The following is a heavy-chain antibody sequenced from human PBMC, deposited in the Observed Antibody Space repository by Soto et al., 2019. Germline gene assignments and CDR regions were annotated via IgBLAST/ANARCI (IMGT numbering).Heavy chain of an antibody. CDR3: ARDGDCSGGSCYSGALDY. D-gene: IGHD2-15*01. CDR1: GFTFSSYG. J-gene: IGHJ4*02. Sequence: QVQLVESGGGVVQPGRSLRLSCAASGFTFSSYGMHWVRQAPGKGLQWVAVIWYDGSNKYYADSVKGRFTISRDNSKNTLYLQMNSLRAEDTAVYYCARDGDCSGGSCYSGALDYWGQGTLVTVSS. V-gene: IGHV3-33*01. CDR2: IWYDGSNK.